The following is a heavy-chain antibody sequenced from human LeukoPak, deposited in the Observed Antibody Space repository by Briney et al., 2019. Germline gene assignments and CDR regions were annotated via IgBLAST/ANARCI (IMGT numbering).Heavy chain of an antibody. V-gene: IGHV3-30*04. Sequence: PGGSLRLSCTASGFSFSTYSMHWVRQAPGKGLEWVAVISYDGSNKYYADSVKGRFTISRDNSKNTLYLQMNSLRAEDTAVYYCAKVPISGSLVDYWGQGTLVTVSS. D-gene: IGHD2-15*01. J-gene: IGHJ4*02. CDR3: AKVPISGSLVDY. CDR1: GFSFSTYS. CDR2: ISYDGSNK.